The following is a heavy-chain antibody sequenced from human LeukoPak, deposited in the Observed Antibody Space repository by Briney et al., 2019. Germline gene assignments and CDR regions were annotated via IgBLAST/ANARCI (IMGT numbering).Heavy chain of an antibody. J-gene: IGHJ3*01. D-gene: IGHD4-17*01. CDR2: ISGSGSYI. Sequence: GGSLRLSCAASGFIFSSYAMNWVRQAPGKGLEWVSSISGSGSYIHYADSMKGLFTISRDNAKKSVYLHMSRLRAEDTAVYYCARGLGSGDYVANAFDFWGRGTTVSVS. V-gene: IGHV3-21*01. CDR3: ARGLGSGDYVANAFDF. CDR1: GFIFSSYA.